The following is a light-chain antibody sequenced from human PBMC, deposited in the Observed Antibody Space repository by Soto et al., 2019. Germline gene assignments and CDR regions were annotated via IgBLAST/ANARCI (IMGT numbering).Light chain of an antibody. CDR2: RAS. J-gene: IGKJ1*01. CDR3: QHSYYSPPWT. V-gene: IGKV1-39*01. CDR1: PSVGTY. Sequence: DIQLTQSPSSLSASVGDRVTIACRASPSVGTYLTWYQQRPGTAPRLLIYRASSVKSGVPPRFSGSGSGRDFTLTISSLRPEDIATYFCQHSYYSPPWTFGQGTKVEVK.